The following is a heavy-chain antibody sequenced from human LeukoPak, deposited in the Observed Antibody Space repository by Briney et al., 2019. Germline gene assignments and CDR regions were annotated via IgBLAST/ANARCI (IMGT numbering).Heavy chain of an antibody. CDR1: GFIFTDYY. D-gene: IGHD6-19*01. CDR3: ARRRLSSGWYDD. V-gene: IGHV3-11*06. CDR2: IDSGSTST. J-gene: IGHJ4*02. Sequence: GGSLRLSCAASGFIFTDYYMSWVRQAPGKGLEWVSFIDSGSTSTKYADSVKGRFSISRDNAKNTLYLHMNSLRAEDTAVYYCARRRLSSGWYDDWGQGTLVTVSS.